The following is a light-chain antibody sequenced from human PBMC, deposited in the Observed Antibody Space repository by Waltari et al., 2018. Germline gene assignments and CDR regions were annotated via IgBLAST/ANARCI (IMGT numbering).Light chain of an antibody. V-gene: IGKV1-39*01. CDR3: QQSYSTPYT. J-gene: IGKJ2*01. Sequence: DIQMTQSPSSLSASVGDRVTITCRASQSISRSLNWHQQKAGKAPTLLIYGASSLQSGVPSRFSGSGSRTDFTLTMSSLQPEDFATDYCQQSYSTPYTFGQGTKLEIK. CDR1: QSISRS. CDR2: GAS.